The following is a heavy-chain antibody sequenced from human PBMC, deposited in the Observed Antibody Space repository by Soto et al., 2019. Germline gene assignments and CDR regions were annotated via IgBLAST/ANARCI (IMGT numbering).Heavy chain of an antibody. CDR3: ARDREVAIGIFPYCYGMDV. Sequence: GGSLRLSCVASGFTFTNYEMNWVRQAPGKGLEWVSYISSSGNTLYYTDSVKGRLTISRDNAKNSLYLQMDSRRAEDTAAYYCARDREVAIGIFPYCYGMDVWGQGTTVTVSS. D-gene: IGHD2-21*01. CDR1: GFTFTNYE. CDR2: ISSSGNTL. V-gene: IGHV3-48*03. J-gene: IGHJ6*02.